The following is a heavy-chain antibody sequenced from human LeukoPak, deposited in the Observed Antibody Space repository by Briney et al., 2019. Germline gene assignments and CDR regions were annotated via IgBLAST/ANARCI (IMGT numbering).Heavy chain of an antibody. J-gene: IGHJ4*02. V-gene: IGHV3-21*01. D-gene: IGHD3-22*01. Sequence: GGSLRLSCAASGFTLSSYGMRWVRQAPGKGLEWVAAVNTVSSYIYYADSMRGRFTISRDNAKNSLFLQMSSLRAEDTAVYYCARLRRNSDRSDFFYFYDHWGQGTLVTVSS. CDR2: VNTVSSYI. CDR3: ARLRRNSDRSDFFYFYDH. CDR1: GFTLSSYG.